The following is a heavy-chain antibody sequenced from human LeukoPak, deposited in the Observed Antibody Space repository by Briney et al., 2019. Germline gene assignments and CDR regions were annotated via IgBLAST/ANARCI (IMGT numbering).Heavy chain of an antibody. CDR3: ARAGGYCGRISCPYYFDY. J-gene: IGHJ4*02. Sequence: ASVKVSCKASGYTFTSYVINWVRQATGQGLEWMGWVNPNSGNTGYAQKFQGRVTMTRNTSISTAYMELSSLRSEDTAVYYCARAGGYCGRISCPYYFDYWGQGSLVAVSS. CDR2: VNPNSGNT. D-gene: IGHD2-15*01. V-gene: IGHV1-8*01. CDR1: GYTFTSYV.